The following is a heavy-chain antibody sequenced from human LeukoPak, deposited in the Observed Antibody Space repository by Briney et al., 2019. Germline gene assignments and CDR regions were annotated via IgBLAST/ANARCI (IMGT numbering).Heavy chain of an antibody. D-gene: IGHD6-6*01. Sequence: SETLSLTCTVSGGSITTYYWSWIRQAPGKGLEWIGYLYYSGSTKYNPSLKSRVTTSVDPSKNQFSLKLSSVTAADTAVYYCVAGYSSSFNWFDPWGQGTLVTVSS. CDR1: GGSITTYY. CDR2: LYYSGST. CDR3: VAGYSSSFNWFDP. J-gene: IGHJ5*02. V-gene: IGHV4-59*01.